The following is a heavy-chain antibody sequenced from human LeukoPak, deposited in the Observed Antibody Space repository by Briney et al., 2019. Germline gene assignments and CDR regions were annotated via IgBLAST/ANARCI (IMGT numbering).Heavy chain of an antibody. D-gene: IGHD2-21*01. J-gene: IGHJ4*02. V-gene: IGHV5-51*01. CDR3: ARHARDCNGDGCSSGYFDY. CDR2: IYLGDSDT. CDR1: DYTFTRNW. Sequence: GDSLKISCESSDYTFTRNWIAGARQTPGRGLDWMGLIYLGDSDTIYSPSFQGQVTISVDKSINTVYLQWSSLEASDTAIFYCARHARDCNGDGCSSGYFDYWGQGTLVTVSS.